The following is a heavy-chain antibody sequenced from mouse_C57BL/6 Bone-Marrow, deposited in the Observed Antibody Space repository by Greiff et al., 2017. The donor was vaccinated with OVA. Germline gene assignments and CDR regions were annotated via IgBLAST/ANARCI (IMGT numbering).Heavy chain of an antibody. J-gene: IGHJ1*03. V-gene: IGHV3-6*01. CDR1: GYSITSGYY. Sequence: VQLQQSGPGLVKPSQSLSLTCSVTGYSITSGYYWNWIRQFPGNKLEWMGYISYDGSNNYNPSLKNRISITRDTSKNQFFLKLNSVTTEDTATYYCARAYIYYYGSSYRWYFDVWGTGTTVTVSS. CDR2: ISYDGSN. D-gene: IGHD1-1*01. CDR3: ARAYIYYYGSSYRWYFDV.